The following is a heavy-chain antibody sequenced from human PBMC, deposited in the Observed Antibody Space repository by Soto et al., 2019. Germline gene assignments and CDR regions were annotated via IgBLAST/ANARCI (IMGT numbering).Heavy chain of an antibody. CDR3: ARILLWFGEFDAFDI. V-gene: IGHV1-18*01. Sequence: ASVKVSCKASGYTFTSYGISWVRQASGQGLEWMGWISAYNGNTNYAQKLQGRVTMTTDTSTSTAYMELRSLRSDDTAVYYCARILLWFGEFDAFDIWGQGTMVTVSS. CDR1: GYTFTSYG. J-gene: IGHJ3*02. D-gene: IGHD3-10*01. CDR2: ISAYNGNT.